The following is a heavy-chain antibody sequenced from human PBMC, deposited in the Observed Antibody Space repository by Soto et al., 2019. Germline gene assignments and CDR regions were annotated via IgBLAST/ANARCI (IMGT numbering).Heavy chain of an antibody. Sequence: ASVKVSCKASGYTFGAYYLHWVRQAPGQGLEWMGWINPNSGATNYAQKYQVWVTMSRDTSISTAYMELNRLRSDYTAVYYFVKDRDSNSWPSRDGWGPGTTFTVSS. CDR3: VKDRDSNSWPSRDG. CDR1: GYTFGAYY. D-gene: IGHD3-22*01. CDR2: INPNSGAT. V-gene: IGHV1-2*04. J-gene: IGHJ6*02.